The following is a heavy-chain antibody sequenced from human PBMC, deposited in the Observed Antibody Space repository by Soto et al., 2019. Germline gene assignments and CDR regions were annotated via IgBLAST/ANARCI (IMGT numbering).Heavy chain of an antibody. CDR2: IWYDGSNK. CDR3: ARRFDYGGPNYGMDV. V-gene: IGHV3-33*01. D-gene: IGHD4-17*01. CDR1: GFTFSSYG. J-gene: IGHJ6*02. Sequence: GGSLRLSCAASGFTFSSYGMHWVRQAPGKGLEWVAVIWYDGSNKYYADSVKGRFTISRDNSKNTLYLQMNSLRAEDTAVYYCARRFDYGGPNYGMDVWGQGTTVTVSS.